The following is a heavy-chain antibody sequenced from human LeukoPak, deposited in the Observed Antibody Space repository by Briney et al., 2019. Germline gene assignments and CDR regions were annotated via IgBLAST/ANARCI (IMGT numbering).Heavy chain of an antibody. Sequence: ASVKVSCKASGYTFTSYGISWVRQAPGQGLEWMGWISAYNGNTNYAQKLQGRVTMTTDTSTSTAYMELRSLRSDDTAVYYCARDQNNWNYFSSLLYYYGMDVWGQGTTVTVSS. CDR1: GYTFTSYG. J-gene: IGHJ6*02. CDR3: ARDQNNWNYFSSLLYYYGMDV. CDR2: ISAYNGNT. D-gene: IGHD1-7*01. V-gene: IGHV1-18*01.